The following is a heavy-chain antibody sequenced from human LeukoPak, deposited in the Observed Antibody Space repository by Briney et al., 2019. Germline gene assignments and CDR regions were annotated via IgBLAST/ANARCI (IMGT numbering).Heavy chain of an antibody. CDR3: ARSLGTYWGKDFLNWFDP. V-gene: IGHV1-8*01. Sequence: ASVKVSCKASEYTFTNYDINWVRQATGQGLEWMGWINPNSGNTGYTQKFQGRVTMTRNTSLSTAYMELTSLKSEDTAVYYCARSLGTYWGKDFLNWFDPWGQGTLATVSS. CDR1: EYTFTNYD. CDR2: INPNSGNT. D-gene: IGHD3-16*01. J-gene: IGHJ5*02.